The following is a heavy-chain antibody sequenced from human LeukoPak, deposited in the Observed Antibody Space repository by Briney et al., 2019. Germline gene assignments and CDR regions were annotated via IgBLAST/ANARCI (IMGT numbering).Heavy chain of an antibody. V-gene: IGHV1-69*04. CDR2: IIPIFGIA. CDR3: ASSLNHSYCGGDCYLI. CDR1: GGTFSSYA. J-gene: IGHJ4*02. D-gene: IGHD2-21*02. Sequence: SVKVSCKASGGTFSSYAISWVRQAPGQGLEWMGRIIPIFGIANYAQKFQGRATITADKSTSTAYMELSSLKSEDTAVYYCASSLNHSYCGGDCYLIWGQGTLVTVSS.